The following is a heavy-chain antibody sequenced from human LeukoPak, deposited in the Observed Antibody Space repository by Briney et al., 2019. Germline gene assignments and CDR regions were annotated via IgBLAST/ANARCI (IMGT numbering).Heavy chain of an antibody. D-gene: IGHD1-26*01. Sequence: GASVKVSCKASGYTFTSYAMHWVRQAPGQRLEWMGWINAGNGNTKYSQKFQGRVTITRDTSASTAYMELSSLRSEDTAVYYCVREDTSEAFDIWGQGTMVTVSS. J-gene: IGHJ3*02. CDR2: INAGNGNT. V-gene: IGHV1-3*01. CDR1: GYTFTSYA. CDR3: VREDTSEAFDI.